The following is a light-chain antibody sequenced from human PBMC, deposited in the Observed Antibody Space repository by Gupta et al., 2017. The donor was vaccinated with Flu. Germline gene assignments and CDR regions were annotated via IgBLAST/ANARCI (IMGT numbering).Light chain of an antibody. J-gene: IGLJ2*01. Sequence: QSVLPQPPSAPGTPWQRVTIPSSGSSSNIGSNTVNWYQQLPGTAPKLLIYSNNQRPSGVPDRFSGSKSGTSASLAISGLQSEDEADYYCAAWDDSLNGVVFGGGTKLTVL. CDR2: SNN. CDR3: AAWDDSLNGVV. CDR1: SSNIGSNT. V-gene: IGLV1-44*01.